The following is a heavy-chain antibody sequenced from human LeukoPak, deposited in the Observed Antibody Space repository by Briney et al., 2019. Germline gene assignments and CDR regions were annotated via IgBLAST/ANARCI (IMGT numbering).Heavy chain of an antibody. CDR1: GGSISSYY. Sequence: PSETLSLTCTVSGGSISSYYWSWIRQPAGKGLEWIGRIYTSGSANYNPSLKSRVTMSVDTSKNQFSLKVTSVTAADTAVYYCARAREAVADWGYDWFDPWGQGILVTVSS. CDR2: IYTSGSA. V-gene: IGHV4-4*07. J-gene: IGHJ5*02. D-gene: IGHD7-27*01. CDR3: ARAREAVADWGYDWFDP.